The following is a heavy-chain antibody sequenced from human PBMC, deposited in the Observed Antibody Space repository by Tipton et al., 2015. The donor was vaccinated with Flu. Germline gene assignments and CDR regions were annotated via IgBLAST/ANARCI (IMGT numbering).Heavy chain of an antibody. J-gene: IGHJ4*02. CDR3: ARPGGPAAINPFSYFDF. D-gene: IGHD2-2*01. CDR2: ISGYSGIT. CDR1: GDTFNNYA. V-gene: IGHV1-18*01. Sequence: QSGPEVKKPGSSVKVSCKTSGDTFNNYAISWVRQAPGQGLEWMGWISGYSGITQYAQRLQGRVTMTTDTSTNIAYMELRSLRSDDTAVYYCARPGGPAAINPFSYFDFWGQGALVTVSA.